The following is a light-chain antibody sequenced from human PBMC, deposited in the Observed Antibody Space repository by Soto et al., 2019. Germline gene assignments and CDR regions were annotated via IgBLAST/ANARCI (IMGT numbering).Light chain of an antibody. CDR2: GAS. CDR3: QQYGSSSWT. V-gene: IGKV3-20*01. CDR1: QTLTSSY. J-gene: IGKJ1*01. Sequence: EIVLTQSPGTLSLSPGQRATLSCRTSQTLTSSYLAWYQQKPGQAPSLLIYGASSRATGIPDRFSGSGSGTDFTLTISRLEPEDFAVYYCQQYGSSSWTFGQGTKVDIK.